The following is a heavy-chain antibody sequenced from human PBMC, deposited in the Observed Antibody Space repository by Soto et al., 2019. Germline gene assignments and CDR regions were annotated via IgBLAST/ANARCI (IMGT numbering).Heavy chain of an antibody. CDR3: ARDYCSGTTCYEFDY. J-gene: IGHJ4*02. D-gene: IGHD2-2*01. CDR2: INAGSGSA. Sequence: ASVKVSCKASGYSFTNSAIHWLRQAPGQRLEWMGWINAGSGSAKYSQKFQGRVTITRDTSASTAYMELSSLKSEDTAMYYCARDYCSGTTCYEFDYWGQGTQVTVSS. V-gene: IGHV1-3*01. CDR1: GYSFTNSA.